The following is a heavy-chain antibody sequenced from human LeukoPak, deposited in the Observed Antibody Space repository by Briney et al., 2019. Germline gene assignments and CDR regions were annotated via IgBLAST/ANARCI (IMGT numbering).Heavy chain of an antibody. J-gene: IGHJ4*02. V-gene: IGHV1-18*01. CDR2: ISAYNGNT. D-gene: IGHD3-22*01. CDR1: GYTFTSYG. CDR3: ARDLGYYYDSSGYFAY. Sequence: ASVKVSCMASGYTFTSYGISWVRQAPGQGLEWMGWISAYNGNTNYAQKLQGRVTMTTDTSTSTAYMELRSLRSDDTAVYYCARDLGYYYDSSGYFAYWGQGTLVTVSS.